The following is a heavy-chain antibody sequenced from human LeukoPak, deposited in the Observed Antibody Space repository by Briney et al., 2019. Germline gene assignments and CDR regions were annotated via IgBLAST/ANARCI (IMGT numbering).Heavy chain of an antibody. CDR1: GGSISSSSYY. V-gene: IGHV4-61*02. CDR2: IYTSGST. Sequence: SETLSLTCTVSGGSISSSSYYWSWIRQPAGKGLEWIGRIYTSGSTNYNPSLKSRVTMSVDTSKNQFSLKLSSVTAADTAVYYCASGNIWFGELLYDYWGQGTLVTVSS. J-gene: IGHJ4*02. CDR3: ASGNIWFGELLYDY. D-gene: IGHD3-10*01.